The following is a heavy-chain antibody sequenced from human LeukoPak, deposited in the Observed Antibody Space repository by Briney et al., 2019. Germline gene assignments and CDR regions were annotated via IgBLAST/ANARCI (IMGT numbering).Heavy chain of an antibody. CDR2: IYYSGST. V-gene: IGHV4-31*03. D-gene: IGHD2-15*01. J-gene: IGHJ3*01. CDR3: ARGLYCSGGSCYWGDAFDV. Sequence: SQTLSLTCTVSGGSISSGGYYWSWIRQHPGKGLGWIGYIYYSGSTYYNPSLKSRVTISVDTSKNQFSLKLSSVTAADTAVYYCARGLYCSGGSCYWGDAFDVWGQGTMVTVSS. CDR1: GGSISSGGYY.